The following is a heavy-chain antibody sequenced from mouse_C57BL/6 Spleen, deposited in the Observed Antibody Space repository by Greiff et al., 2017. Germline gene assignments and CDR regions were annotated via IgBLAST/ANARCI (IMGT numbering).Heavy chain of an antibody. J-gene: IGHJ2*01. D-gene: IGHD1-1*02. CDR1: GYTFTSSG. CDR2: IYPSSGNT. CDR3: ARESYGGYFDD. V-gene: IGHV1-81*01. Sequence: QVQLQQSGAELARPGASVKLSCKASGYTFTSSGISWVQQRTGQGLEWIGEIYPSSGNTYYNEKFKGKATLTADKSSSTAYRRRLSLISEEYTVYFCARESYGGYFDDWGQGTTLTVSS.